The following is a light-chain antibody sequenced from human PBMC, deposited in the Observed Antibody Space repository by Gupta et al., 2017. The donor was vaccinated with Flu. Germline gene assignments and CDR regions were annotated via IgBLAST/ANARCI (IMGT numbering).Light chain of an antibody. CDR2: AVS. CDR1: QGVSKW. V-gene: IGKV1-5*03. Sequence: DIQMTQFPSTLSASVGDRVTITCRAGQGVSKWLAWYQQKPGKAPKLLIYAVSTLQPGVPSSFSASGSGTEFTLTITGLQPDDFATYYCQQYNYSPYTFGQGTKLEIK. J-gene: IGKJ2*01. CDR3: QQYNYSPYT.